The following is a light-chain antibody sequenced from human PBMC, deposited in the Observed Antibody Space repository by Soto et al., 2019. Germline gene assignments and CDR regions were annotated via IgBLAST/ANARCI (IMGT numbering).Light chain of an antibody. CDR2: DAS. CDR1: QSISSW. Sequence: DIQMTQSPSTLSASVGDRVTITCRASQSISSWLAWYQQKPGKAPKLLIYDASSLESGVPSRFSGSGSGTEFTLTISSLQPDDFATYYCQQYNSSPFGGGTKVDI. V-gene: IGKV1-5*01. CDR3: QQYNSSP. J-gene: IGKJ4*01.